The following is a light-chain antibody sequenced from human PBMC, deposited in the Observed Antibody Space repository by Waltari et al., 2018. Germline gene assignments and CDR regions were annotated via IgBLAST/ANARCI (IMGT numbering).Light chain of an antibody. V-gene: IGKV1-39*01. Sequence: DIQMTRSPSSLSASVGDRVTITCRASQSVGDYLNWYQQKPGKTPKLLIYAASNLQSGVPSRFSGSGSGTDFTLTISTLQPEDFAAYYCQQAYRTPLTFGGGTKVEIK. J-gene: IGKJ4*01. CDR1: QSVGDY. CDR2: AAS. CDR3: QQAYRTPLT.